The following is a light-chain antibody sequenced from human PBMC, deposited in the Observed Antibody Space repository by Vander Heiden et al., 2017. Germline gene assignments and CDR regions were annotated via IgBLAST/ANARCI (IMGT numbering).Light chain of an antibody. CDR2: AAS. CDR3: QNYNSAPFT. V-gene: IGKV1-27*01. CDR1: QGISNY. Sequence: DIQMTQSPSSLSASVGDRVTITCRASQGISNYLAWYQQKPGKVPKLLIYAASTLQAGVPSRFSGRGSGTDFTLTIISLQPEDVATYYCQNYNSAPFTFGPGTKVDIK. J-gene: IGKJ3*01.